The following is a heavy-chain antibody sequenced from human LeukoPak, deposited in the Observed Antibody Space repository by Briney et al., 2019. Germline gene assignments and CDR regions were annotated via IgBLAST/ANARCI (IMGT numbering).Heavy chain of an antibody. CDR2: IYKSGST. Sequence: RTSETLSLTCTVSGGSISSSTYYWGWIRQPPGKGLEWIGSIYKSGSTYYNPSLESRVTISLDTSKNQFSLKLSSVTAADTAVYFCARALGYCSGGSCYYFDYWGQGTLVTVSS. J-gene: IGHJ4*02. V-gene: IGHV4-39*07. D-gene: IGHD2-15*01. CDR3: ARALGYCSGGSCYYFDY. CDR1: GGSISSSTYY.